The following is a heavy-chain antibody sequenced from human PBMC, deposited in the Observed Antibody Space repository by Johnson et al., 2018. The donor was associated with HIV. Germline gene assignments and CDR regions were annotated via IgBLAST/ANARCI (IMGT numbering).Heavy chain of an antibody. CDR1: GFTFDDYG. Sequence: VQLVESGGGVVRPGGSLRLSCAASGFTFDDYGMSWVRQGPGKGLEWFSGINWNGGSTGYADSVKGRFTISRDNAKNSLYLQVNSLRAEDTALYYCASRRVTGGAFDLWGQGTMVTVSS. V-gene: IGHV3-20*04. J-gene: IGHJ3*01. CDR2: INWNGGST. D-gene: IGHD2-21*02. CDR3: ASRRVTGGAFDL.